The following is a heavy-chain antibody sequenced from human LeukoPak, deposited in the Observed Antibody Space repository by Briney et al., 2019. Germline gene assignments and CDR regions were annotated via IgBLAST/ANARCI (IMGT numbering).Heavy chain of an antibody. J-gene: IGHJ5*02. Sequence: SETLSLTCAVYGGSFSGYYWSWIRQPPGKGLEWIEEINRSGSTNYNPSLKSRVTISVDTSKNQFSLKLSSVTAADTAVYYCARRGYCSGGSCYSGWFDPWGQGTLVTVSS. CDR2: INRSGST. D-gene: IGHD2-15*01. CDR3: ARRGYCSGGSCYSGWFDP. V-gene: IGHV4-34*01. CDR1: GGSFSGYY.